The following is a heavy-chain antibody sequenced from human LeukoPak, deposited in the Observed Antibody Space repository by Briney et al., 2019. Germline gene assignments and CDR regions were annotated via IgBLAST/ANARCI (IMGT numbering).Heavy chain of an antibody. D-gene: IGHD5-12*01. V-gene: IGHV1-8*01. CDR1: GYTFTSYD. CDR2: MNPNSGNT. CDR3: ARVSDSGYDGTFDY. Sequence: ASVKVSCKASGYTFTSYDINWVRQATGQGLEWMGWMNPNSGNTGYAQKFQARVTMTRNTSISTAYMELSSLRSEDTTVYYCARVSDSGYDGTFDYWGQGTLVTVSS. J-gene: IGHJ4*02.